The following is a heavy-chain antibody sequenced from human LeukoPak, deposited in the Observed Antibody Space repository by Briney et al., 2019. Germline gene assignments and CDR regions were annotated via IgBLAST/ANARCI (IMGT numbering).Heavy chain of an antibody. Sequence: GGSLRLSCVASGLTFSSYAMSWVRQAPGKGLEWVAVIWYDGSNKYYADSVKGRFTISRDNSKNTLYLQMNSLRAEDTAVYYCARVTLITMVRGVIIRGIDYWGQGTLVTVSS. J-gene: IGHJ4*02. CDR3: ARVTLITMVRGVIIRGIDY. V-gene: IGHV3-33*08. CDR2: IWYDGSNK. CDR1: GLTFSSYA. D-gene: IGHD3-10*01.